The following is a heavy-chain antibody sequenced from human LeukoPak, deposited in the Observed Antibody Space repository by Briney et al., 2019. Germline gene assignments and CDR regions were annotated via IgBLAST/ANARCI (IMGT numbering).Heavy chain of an antibody. CDR3: ARSSLFEVYFDY. Sequence: TPSETLSLTCTVSGGSISSYYWSWIRPPPGKGLEWIGYIYYSGSTNYNPSLKSRVTISVDTSKNQFSLKLSSVTAADTAVYYCARSSLFEVYFDYWGQGTLVTVSS. CDR2: IYYSGST. CDR1: GGSISSYY. J-gene: IGHJ4*02. V-gene: IGHV4-59*08. D-gene: IGHD3-3*01.